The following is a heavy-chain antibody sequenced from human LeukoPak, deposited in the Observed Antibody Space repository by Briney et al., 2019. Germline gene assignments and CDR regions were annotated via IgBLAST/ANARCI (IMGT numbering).Heavy chain of an antibody. Sequence: SETLSLTCTVSGGSISSSSYYWGWIRQPPGKGLEWIGEINHSGSTNYNPSLKSRVTISVDTSKNQFSLKLSSVTVADTAVYYCARSAYDFWSGYPIYFDYWGQGTLVTVSS. CDR3: ARSAYDFWSGYPIYFDY. D-gene: IGHD3-3*01. CDR1: GGSISSSSYY. CDR2: INHSGST. V-gene: IGHV4-39*07. J-gene: IGHJ4*02.